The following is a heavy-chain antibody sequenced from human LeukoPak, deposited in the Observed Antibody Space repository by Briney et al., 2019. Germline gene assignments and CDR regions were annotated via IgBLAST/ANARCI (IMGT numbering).Heavy chain of an antibody. CDR3: ARRCTNGVCYSRLPDAFDI. CDR1: GYKFTGYY. D-gene: IGHD2-8*01. CDR2: INPNSGGT. V-gene: IGHV1-2*02. J-gene: IGHJ3*02. Sequence: GASVKVSCKASGYKFTGYYMHWVRQAPGQGLEWMGWINPNSGGTNYAQKFQGRVTMTRDTSISTAYMELSRLRSDDTAVYYCARRCTNGVCYSRLPDAFDIWGQGTMVTVSS.